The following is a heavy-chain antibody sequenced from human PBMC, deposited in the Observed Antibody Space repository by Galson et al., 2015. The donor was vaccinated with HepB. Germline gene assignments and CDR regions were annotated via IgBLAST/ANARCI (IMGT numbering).Heavy chain of an antibody. Sequence: SVKVSCKASGYTFTGYYMHWVRQAPGQGLEWMGRINPNSGGTNYAQKFQGRVTMTRGTSISTAYMELSRLRSDDTAVYYCARPPFGGVIGHFDYWGQGTLVTVSS. CDR3: ARPPFGGVIGHFDY. V-gene: IGHV1-2*06. CDR2: INPNSGGT. J-gene: IGHJ4*02. CDR1: GYTFTGYY. D-gene: IGHD3-16*02.